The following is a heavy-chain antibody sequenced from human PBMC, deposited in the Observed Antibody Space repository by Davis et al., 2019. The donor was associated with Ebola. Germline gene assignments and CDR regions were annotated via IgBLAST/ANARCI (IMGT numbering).Heavy chain of an antibody. CDR3: ARGPLVSVKWLDP. J-gene: IGHJ5*02. V-gene: IGHV1-3*01. D-gene: IGHD3-22*01. CDR1: GYTFTSYS. Sequence: ASVKVSCKASGYTFTSYSIHWVRQAPGQRLEWMGWINGGNGDTKYSQKFQGRVTITRDTSATTASMELSSLKSEDTAVYYCARGPLVSVKWLDPWGQGTLVIVSA. CDR2: INGGNGDT.